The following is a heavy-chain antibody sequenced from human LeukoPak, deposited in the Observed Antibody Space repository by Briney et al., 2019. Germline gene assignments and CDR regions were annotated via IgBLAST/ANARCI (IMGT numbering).Heavy chain of an antibody. CDR2: IYHSGST. CDR3: ARYYYGSGSFDY. D-gene: IGHD3-10*01. Sequence: SETLSLTCTVSGYSISSGYYWGWIRQPPGKGLEWIGSIYHSGSTYYNPSLKSRVTISVDTSKNQFSLKLSSVSAADTAVYYCARYYYGSGSFDYWGQGTLVTVSS. CDR1: GYSISSGYY. V-gene: IGHV4-38-2*02. J-gene: IGHJ4*02.